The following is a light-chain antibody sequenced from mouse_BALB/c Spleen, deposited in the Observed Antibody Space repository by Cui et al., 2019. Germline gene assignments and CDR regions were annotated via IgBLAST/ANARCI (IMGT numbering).Light chain of an antibody. CDR2: WAS. Sequence: IVMTQSHKFMSTSVRDRVSIICKASQDVGTAVGWYQQKPGQAPKLLIYWASTRHTGVTDRFTGSGSGTEFTLTISNVQSEDLADYFCQQYSSYRMYTFGGGTKLEIK. CDR3: QQYSSYRMYT. V-gene: IGKV6-23*01. CDR1: QDVGTA. J-gene: IGKJ2*01.